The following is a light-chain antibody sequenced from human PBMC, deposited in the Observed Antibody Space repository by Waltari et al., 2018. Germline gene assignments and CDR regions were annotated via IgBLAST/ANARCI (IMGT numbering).Light chain of an antibody. J-gene: IGLJ3*02. V-gene: IGLV1-36*01. Sequence: QSVLTQPPSVSGAPRQRVTISCSGSSSNIGHNSVNWYQQLPVKPPKLLIYYDDLLSSGVSDRFSGSKSGTSASLAIAGLQSEDEAHYYCAAWDASLSSWLFGGGTKLTVL. CDR2: YDD. CDR1: SSNIGHNS. CDR3: AAWDASLSSWL.